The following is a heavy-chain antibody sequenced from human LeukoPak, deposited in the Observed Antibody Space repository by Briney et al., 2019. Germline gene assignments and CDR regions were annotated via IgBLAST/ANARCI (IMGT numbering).Heavy chain of an antibody. CDR2: ISSSSSSYI. Sequence: GGSLRLSCAASGFTFSSYSMNWVHQAPGKGLEWVSSISSSSSSYIYYADSVKGRFTISRDNAKNSLYLQMNSLRAEDTAVYYCARDWGFGEPYFDYWGQGTLVTVSS. CDR1: GFTFSSYS. D-gene: IGHD3-10*01. J-gene: IGHJ4*02. CDR3: ARDWGFGEPYFDY. V-gene: IGHV3-21*01.